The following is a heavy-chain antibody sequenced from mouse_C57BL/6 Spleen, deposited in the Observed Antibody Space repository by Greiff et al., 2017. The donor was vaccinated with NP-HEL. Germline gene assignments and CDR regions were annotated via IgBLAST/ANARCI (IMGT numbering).Heavy chain of an antibody. CDR3: ARFDSSGYWFAY. J-gene: IGHJ3*01. CDR1: GYTFTSYG. CDR2: IYPRSGNT. Sequence: VKLMESGAELARPGASVKLSCKASGYTFTSYGISWVKQRTGQGLEWIGEIYPRSGNTYYNEKFKGKATLTADKSSSTAYMELRSLTSEDSAVYFCARFDSSGYWFAYWGQGTLVTVSA. V-gene: IGHV1-81*01. D-gene: IGHD3-2*02.